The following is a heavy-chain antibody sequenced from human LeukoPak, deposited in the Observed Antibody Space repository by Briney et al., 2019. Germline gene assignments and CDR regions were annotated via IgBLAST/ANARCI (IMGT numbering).Heavy chain of an antibody. D-gene: IGHD3-9*01. CDR1: GYTFTGYY. V-gene: IGHV1-2*02. J-gene: IGHJ3*02. CDR2: INPNSGGT. Sequence: ASVKVSCKASGYTFTGYYMHWVRQAPGQGLEWMGWINPNSGGTNYAQKFQGRVTMTRDASISTAYMELSRLRSDDTAVYYCARDREGYYDILTGYYGVGAFDIWGQGTMVTVSS. CDR3: ARDREGYYDILTGYYGVGAFDI.